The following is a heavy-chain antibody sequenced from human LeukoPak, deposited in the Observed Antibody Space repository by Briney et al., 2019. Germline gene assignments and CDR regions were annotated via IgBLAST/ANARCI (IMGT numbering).Heavy chain of an antibody. J-gene: IGHJ4*02. CDR3: ARAPRIIAAAAHFDY. CDR2: INPSDHFT. CDR1: GYTFTSHY. D-gene: IGHD6-13*01. V-gene: IGHV1-46*01. Sequence: ASVKVSCKTSGYTFTSHYMHWVRQAPGQGLEWMGVINPSDHFTRYAQKFQGRVTMTRDLSTSTAYMELSSLRSEDTAVYYCARAPRIIAAAAHFDYWGQGTLVTVSS.